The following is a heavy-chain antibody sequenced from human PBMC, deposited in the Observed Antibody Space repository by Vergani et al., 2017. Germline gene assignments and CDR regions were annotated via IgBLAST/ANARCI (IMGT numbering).Heavy chain of an antibody. CDR2: IDPSDSYT. J-gene: IGHJ4*02. Sequence: EVQLVQSGAEVKKPGESLRISCKGSGYSFTSYWISWVRQMPGKGLEWMGRIDPSDSYTNYSPSFQGHVTISADKSISTAYLQGSSLKASDTSMYYCASGIVGAGDFDYWGQGTLVTVSS. V-gene: IGHV5-10-1*01. D-gene: IGHD1-26*01. CDR1: GYSFTSYW. CDR3: ASGIVGAGDFDY.